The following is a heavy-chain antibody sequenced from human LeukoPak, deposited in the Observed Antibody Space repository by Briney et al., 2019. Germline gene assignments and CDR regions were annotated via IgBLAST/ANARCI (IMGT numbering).Heavy chain of an antibody. CDR3: ARVYGSGSYYPPFDY. CDR2: IYSGGST. J-gene: IGHJ4*02. D-gene: IGHD3-10*01. V-gene: IGHV3-66*01. Sequence: GGSLRLSCAASGFTVSSNYMSWVRQAPGKGLEWVSVIYSGGSTYYADSVKGRFTISRDNSKNTLYLQMNSLRAEDTAVYYCARVYGSGSYYPPFDYWGQGTLVTVSS. CDR1: GFTVSSNY.